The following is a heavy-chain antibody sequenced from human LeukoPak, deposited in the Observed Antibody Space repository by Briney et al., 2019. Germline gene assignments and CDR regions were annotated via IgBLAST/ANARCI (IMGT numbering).Heavy chain of an antibody. CDR2: INPSGGST. V-gene: IGHV1-46*01. D-gene: IGHD3-22*01. J-gene: IGHJ4*02. CDR3: ARDDSVRRHYDSSGYSPDY. CDR1: GYSFTSYY. Sequence: ASVKVSCKASGYSFTSYYMHWVRQAPGQGLEWMGIINPSGGSTSYAQKFQGRVTMTRDTSTSTVYMELSSLRSEDTAVYYCARDDSVRRHYDSSGYSPDYWGQGTLVTVSS.